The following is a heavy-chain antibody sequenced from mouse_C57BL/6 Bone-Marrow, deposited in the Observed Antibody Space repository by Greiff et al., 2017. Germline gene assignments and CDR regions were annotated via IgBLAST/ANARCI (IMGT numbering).Heavy chain of an antibody. CDR3: AREVDGYHY. CDR1: GYTFTNYW. J-gene: IGHJ2*01. D-gene: IGHD2-3*01. CDR2: IYPGGGYT. Sequence: QVQLQQSGAELVRPGTSVKMSCKASGYTFTNYWIGWAKQRPGHGLEWIGDIYPGGGYTNYNAKFKGKATLTADKSSSTAYMQISSLTSEDSAIYYCAREVDGYHYWGQGTTLTVSS. V-gene: IGHV1-63*01.